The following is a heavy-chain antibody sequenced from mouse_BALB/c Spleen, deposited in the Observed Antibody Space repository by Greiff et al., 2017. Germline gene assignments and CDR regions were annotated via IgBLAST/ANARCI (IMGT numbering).Heavy chain of an antibody. J-gene: IGHJ3*01. V-gene: IGHV10S3*01. CDR1: GFTFNTNA. Sequence: EVQLVETGGGLVQPKGSLKLSCAASGFTFNTNAMNWVRQAPGKGLEWVARIRSKSNNYATYYADSVKDRFTISRDDSQSMLYLQMNNLKTEDTAMYYCVRDGGILRMFAYWGQGTLVTVSA. CDR3: VRDGGILRMFAY. D-gene: IGHD1-1*01. CDR2: IRSKSNNYAT.